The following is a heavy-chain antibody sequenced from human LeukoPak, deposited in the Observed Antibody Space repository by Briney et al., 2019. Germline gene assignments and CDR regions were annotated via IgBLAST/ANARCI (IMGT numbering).Heavy chain of an antibody. V-gene: IGHV3-7*03. CDR3: ARGYLRHDC. D-gene: IGHD1-26*01. J-gene: IGHJ4*02. Sequence: AGGSLRLSCAASGFTYTNYWMSWVRQAPGKGLEWVANIKQDGSEKYYVDSVKGRFTISRDNAKNSLYLQMNSLRAEDTAMYYCARGYLRHDCWGQGTLVTVSS. CDR2: IKQDGSEK. CDR1: GFTYTNYW.